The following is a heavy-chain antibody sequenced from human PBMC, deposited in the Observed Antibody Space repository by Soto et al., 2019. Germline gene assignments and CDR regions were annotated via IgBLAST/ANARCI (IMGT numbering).Heavy chain of an antibody. V-gene: IGHV4-59*08. CDR1: GGSISSYY. J-gene: IGHJ3*02. CDR2: IYYSGSP. CDR3: ARHGSGGRAFDI. D-gene: IGHD3-10*01. Sequence: SETLSLTCTASGGSISSYYWSWIRQPPGKGLEWIGNIYYSGSPYSNPSLKSRVTMSVDTSKNQFSLELTSVTAADTAVYYFARHGSGGRAFDIWGPGTMVTVSS.